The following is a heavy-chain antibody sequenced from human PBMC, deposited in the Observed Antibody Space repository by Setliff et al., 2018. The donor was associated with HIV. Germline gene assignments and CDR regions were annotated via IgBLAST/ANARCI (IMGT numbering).Heavy chain of an antibody. CDR3: ARDLTMTYYYDSSGPEEFDY. D-gene: IGHD3-22*01. CDR2: IKPDGSEQ. V-gene: IGHV3-7*01. CDR1: GLIFSNYW. Sequence: PGGSLRLSCAASGLIFSNYWMTWVRQAPGKGLEWVASIKPDGSEQYYADSVKGRFTISRDNAKNSLYLQMNSLRAEDTAVYYCARDLTMTYYYDSSGPEEFDYWGQGTLVTVSS. J-gene: IGHJ4*02.